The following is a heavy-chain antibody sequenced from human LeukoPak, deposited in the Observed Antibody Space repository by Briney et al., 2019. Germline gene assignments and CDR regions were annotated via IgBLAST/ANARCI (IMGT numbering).Heavy chain of an antibody. CDR2: IYYSGST. Sequence: SETLSLTCTVSGGSISSYYWSWIRQPPGKGLEWIGYIYYSGSTNYNPPLKSRVTISVDTSKNQFSLKLSSVTAADTAVYYCARDGGQTVAGPDAFDIWGQGTMVTVSS. J-gene: IGHJ3*02. D-gene: IGHD6-19*01. V-gene: IGHV4-59*01. CDR1: GGSISSYY. CDR3: ARDGGQTVAGPDAFDI.